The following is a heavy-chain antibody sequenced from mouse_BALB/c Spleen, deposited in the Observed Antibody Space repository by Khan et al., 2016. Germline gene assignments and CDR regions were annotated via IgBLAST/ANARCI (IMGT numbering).Heavy chain of an antibody. Sequence: EALPVEAGPGLVKPSQSLSLTCTVPGYSITSGYGWNWIRQFPGNKLEWMDYISYSGSTNSNTSPKSRISITRDTSKNQFFLQLNSVTTEEAATYYCARTARIKYWGQGTTLTIST. CDR3: ARTARIKY. D-gene: IGHD1-2*01. CDR2: ISYSGST. CDR1: GYSITSGYG. J-gene: IGHJ2*01. V-gene: IGHV3-2*02.